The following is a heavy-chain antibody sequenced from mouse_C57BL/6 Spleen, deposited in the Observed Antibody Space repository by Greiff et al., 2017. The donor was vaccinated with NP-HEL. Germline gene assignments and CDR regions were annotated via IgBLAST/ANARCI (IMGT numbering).Heavy chain of an antibody. D-gene: IGHD2-4*01. J-gene: IGHJ4*01. V-gene: IGHV5-9-1*02. CDR3: TGGLRAPYAMDY. CDR2: ISSGGDYI. CDR1: GFTFSSYA. Sequence: EVQRVESGEGLVKPGGSLKLSCAASGFTFSSYAMSWVRQTPEKRLEWVAYISSGGDYIYYADTVKGRFTISRDNARNTLYLQMSSLKSEDTAMYYCTGGLRAPYAMDYWGQGTSVTVSS.